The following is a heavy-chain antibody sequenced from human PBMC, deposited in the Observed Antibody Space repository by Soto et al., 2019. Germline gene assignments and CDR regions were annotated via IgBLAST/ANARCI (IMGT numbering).Heavy chain of an antibody. Sequence: QVQLVESGGGVVQPGRSLRLSCAASGFTFSTYGMHWVRQAPGKGLEWVAVIWYDGSNKYYAESVKGRFTISRDNSENXXYLQMNSLRAEDTAVYYCARDMDTSMGWFYYGMDVWGQGTTVTVSS. CDR2: IWYDGSNK. CDR3: ARDMDTSMGWFYYGMDV. V-gene: IGHV3-33*01. CDR1: GFTFSTYG. D-gene: IGHD5-18*01. J-gene: IGHJ6*02.